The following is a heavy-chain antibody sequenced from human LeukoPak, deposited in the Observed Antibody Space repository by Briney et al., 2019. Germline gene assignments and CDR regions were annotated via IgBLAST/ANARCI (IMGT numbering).Heavy chain of an antibody. J-gene: IGHJ4*02. D-gene: IGHD5-12*01. CDR1: GFTVSSNY. CDR2: IYSGGST. Sequence: PGGSLRLSCAASGFTVSSNYMSWVRQAPGKGLEWVSVIYSGGSTYYADSVKGRFTISRDNSKNTLYLQMNSLRAEDTAVYYCARDGGMVATRGSRWGQGTLVTVSS. CDR3: ARDGGMVATRGSR. V-gene: IGHV3-66*01.